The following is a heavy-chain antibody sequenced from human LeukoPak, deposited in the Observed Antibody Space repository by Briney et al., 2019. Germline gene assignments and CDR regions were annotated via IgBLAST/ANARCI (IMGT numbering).Heavy chain of an antibody. D-gene: IGHD3-3*02. Sequence: SETLSLTCTVSGGSISSFYWSWIRQPPGKGLEWIGYIYYSGSTNYNPSLKSRVTISVDTSKNQFSLKLSSVTAADTAVYHCARGGHFRRETFDYWGQGTLVTVSS. CDR3: ARGGHFRRETFDY. V-gene: IGHV4-59*01. CDR1: GGSISSFY. CDR2: IYYSGST. J-gene: IGHJ4*02.